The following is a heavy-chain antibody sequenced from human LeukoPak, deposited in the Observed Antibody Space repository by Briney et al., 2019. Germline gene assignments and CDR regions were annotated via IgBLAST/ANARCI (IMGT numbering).Heavy chain of an antibody. CDR1: GYTFTRYG. V-gene: IGHV1-18*01. J-gene: IGHJ6*04. CDR3: ASATLRCSGGSCYEMDV. CDR2: ISAYNGNT. D-gene: IGHD2-15*01. Sequence: ASVKVSCKASGYTFTRYGISWVRQAPGQGLEWMGWISAYNGNTNYAQKLQGRVTMTTDTSTSTAYMELSSLRSEDTAVYYCASATLRCSGGSCYEMDVWGKGTTVTVSS.